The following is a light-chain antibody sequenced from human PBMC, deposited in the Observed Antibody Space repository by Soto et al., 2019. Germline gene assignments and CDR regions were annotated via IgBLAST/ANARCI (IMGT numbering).Light chain of an antibody. J-gene: IGLJ2*01. CDR3: SSYRSRSLVV. CDR1: SSDVGGYNY. CDR2: DVS. Sequence: QSALTQPASVSGSPGQSITISCNETSSDVGGYNYVSWYQQHPGKAPKLMIYDVSNRPSGVSNRFSGSKSGNTASLTISGLQAEDEADYYCSSYRSRSLVVFGGGTKLTVL. V-gene: IGLV2-14*01.